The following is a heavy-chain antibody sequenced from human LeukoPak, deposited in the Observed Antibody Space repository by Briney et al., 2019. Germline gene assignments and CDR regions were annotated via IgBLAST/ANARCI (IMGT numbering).Heavy chain of an antibody. CDR2: ISGSGDTT. V-gene: IGHV3-23*01. CDR3: VKGTDIVGATLFDY. Sequence: GGSLRLSCTASGFTFSIYAMSWVRQAPGKGLEWVSSISGSGDTTYSADSVKGRFTISRDNSKKTLHMKMNSLRAEDTAVYTCVKGTDIVGATLFDYWGQGTRVTVSS. CDR1: GFTFSIYA. J-gene: IGHJ4*02. D-gene: IGHD1-26*01.